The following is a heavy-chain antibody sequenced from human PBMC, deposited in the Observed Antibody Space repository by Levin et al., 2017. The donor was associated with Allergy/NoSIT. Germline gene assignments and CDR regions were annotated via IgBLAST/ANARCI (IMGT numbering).Heavy chain of an antibody. D-gene: IGHD3-10*01. Sequence: PGGSLRLSCAASGFAFSTYAMTWVRQPPGKGLEWVSVIDSVGGGIYYADSVKGRFTISRDNSKNTLYLQLSGLRAEDSAIYYCAKYYAARSRFFDFWGQGSQVTVSS. CDR1: GFAFSTYA. CDR3: AKYYAARSRFFDF. J-gene: IGHJ4*02. CDR2: IDSVGGGI. V-gene: IGHV3-23*03.